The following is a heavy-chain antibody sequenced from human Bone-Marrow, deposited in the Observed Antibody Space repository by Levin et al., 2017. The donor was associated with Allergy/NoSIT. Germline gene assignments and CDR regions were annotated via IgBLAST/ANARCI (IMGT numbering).Heavy chain of an antibody. Sequence: KVSGPTLVKPTQTLTLTCTFSGFSLSTSGVGVGWIRQPPKKALEWLALIYWNDDKRYSPSLKSRLAITKDTSKNQVVLTMTNMDPVDTATYYCAHSATIATYWSPELDYWGQGTLVTVSS. CDR2: IYWNDDK. D-gene: IGHD1-14*01. V-gene: IGHV2-5*01. CDR3: AHSATIATYWSPELDY. J-gene: IGHJ4*02. CDR1: GFSLSTSGVG.